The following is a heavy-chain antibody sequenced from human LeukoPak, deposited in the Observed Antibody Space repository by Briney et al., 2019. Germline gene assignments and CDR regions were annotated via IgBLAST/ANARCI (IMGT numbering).Heavy chain of an antibody. V-gene: IGHV4-31*03. CDR2: IYYSGST. Sequence: SETLSLTCTVSGGSISSGGYYWSWIRQHAGEGLEWIGYIYYSGSTYYNPSLKSRVTISVDTSKNQFSLKLSSVTAADTAVYYCARDALKADSSGYPDAFDIWGQGTMVTVSS. CDR3: ARDALKADSSGYPDAFDI. J-gene: IGHJ3*02. D-gene: IGHD3-22*01. CDR1: GGSISSGGYY.